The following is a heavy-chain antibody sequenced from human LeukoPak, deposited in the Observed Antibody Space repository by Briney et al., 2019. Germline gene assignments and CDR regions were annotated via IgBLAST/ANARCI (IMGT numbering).Heavy chain of an antibody. Sequence: GGSLRLSCAASGFTVSGHPMSWVRQAPGKGLEWVSGISGSGGSTYYADSVKGRFTISRDNSKNTLYLQMNSLTDEDTAVYYCAKKWGVGTTTLDYFDYWGQGTLVTVSS. CDR1: GFTVSGHP. D-gene: IGHD1-26*01. J-gene: IGHJ4*02. CDR3: AKKWGVGTTTLDYFDY. V-gene: IGHV3-23*01. CDR2: ISGSGGST.